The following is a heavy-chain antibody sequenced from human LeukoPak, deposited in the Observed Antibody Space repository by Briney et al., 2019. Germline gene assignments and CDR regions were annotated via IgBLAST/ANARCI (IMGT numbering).Heavy chain of an antibody. CDR2: IYYSGST. V-gene: IGHV4-61*01. CDR1: GGSVSSGSYY. CDR3: ARDVVVVSRYYYYGMDV. D-gene: IGHD2-15*01. Sequence: SETLSLTCTVSGGSVSSGSYYWSWIRQPPGKGLEWIRYIYYSGSTNYNPSLKSRVTISVDTSKNQFSLKLSSVTAADTAVYYCARDVVVVSRYYYYGMDVWGQGTTVTVSS. J-gene: IGHJ6*02.